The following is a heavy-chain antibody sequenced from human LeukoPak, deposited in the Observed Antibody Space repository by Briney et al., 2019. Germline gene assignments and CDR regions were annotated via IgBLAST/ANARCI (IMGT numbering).Heavy chain of an antibody. CDR1: GFTFSNAW. Sequence: GGSLRLSCAASGFTFSNAWMSWVRQAPGKGLEWVSVIYSGGSTYYADSVKGRFTISRDNSKNTLYLQMNSLRAEDTAVYYCARDDADGGADAFDIWGQGTMVTVSS. V-gene: IGHV3-66*01. D-gene: IGHD3-16*01. J-gene: IGHJ3*02. CDR3: ARDDADGGADAFDI. CDR2: IYSGGST.